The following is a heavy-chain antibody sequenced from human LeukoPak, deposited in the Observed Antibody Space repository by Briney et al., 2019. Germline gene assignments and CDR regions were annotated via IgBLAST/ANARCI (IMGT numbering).Heavy chain of an antibody. CDR3: VTSRKYTGSDWVNWFDP. Sequence: SETLSLTCGVYGGSFSAYYGGWVRQPPGKGREWVGEINESGSTNYNSSLKSRVTISVDTPKNQFSLKLTSVTAADTAVYYCVTSRKYTGSDWVNWFDPWGQGTLVTVSS. J-gene: IGHJ5*02. V-gene: IGHV4-34*01. CDR1: GGSFSAYY. D-gene: IGHD5-12*01. CDR2: INESGST.